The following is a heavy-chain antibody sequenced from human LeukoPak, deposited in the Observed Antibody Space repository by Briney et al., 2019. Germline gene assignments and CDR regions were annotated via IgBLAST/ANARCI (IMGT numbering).Heavy chain of an antibody. CDR1: GYTFTGYY. CDR2: INPNSGGT. CDR3: ARGRGGYSLDY. V-gene: IGHV1-2*02. J-gene: IGHJ4*02. Sequence: ASVKVSCKASGYTFTGYYLHWVRQAPGQGLEWMGWINPNSGGTNYAQKFQGRVTMTRDTSIGTAFMELSRLRSDDTAVYCCARGRGGYSLDYWGQGTLVTVSS. D-gene: IGHD3-22*01.